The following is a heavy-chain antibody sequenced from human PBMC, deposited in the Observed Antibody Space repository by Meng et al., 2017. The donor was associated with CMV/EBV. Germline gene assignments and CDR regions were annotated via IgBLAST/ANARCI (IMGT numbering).Heavy chain of an antibody. CDR3: VGSEEFYHFRSGWEWYYHYGMDV. V-gene: IGHV1-69*10. CDR1: GDTFSKYV. CDR2: IIPMRATT. D-gene: IGHD3-3*01. Sequence: SVKVSCKASGDTFSKYVTSWVRQAPGQGLEWMGGIIPMRATTNYAQRFQGRVTITADKSTATVYMELSSLRSEDTAVNYCVGSEEFYHFRSGWEWYYHYGMDVWGPGTTVTVSS. J-gene: IGHJ6*02.